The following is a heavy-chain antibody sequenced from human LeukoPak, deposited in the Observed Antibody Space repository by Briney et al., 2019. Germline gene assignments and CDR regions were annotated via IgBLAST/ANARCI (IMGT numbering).Heavy chain of an antibody. J-gene: IGHJ3*01. V-gene: IGHV4-34*01. Sequence: SETLSLTCAVYGGSFSGGYWSWIRQSPGKGLEWIGEINHSGSSTYNPSLKSRVTISVDTSKNQFSLNLSSVTAADTAEYYCARFPCNGYSCCSGIRAFDAWGQGTMVTVSS. CDR1: GGSFSGGY. CDR3: ARFPCNGYSCCSGIRAFDA. D-gene: IGHD2-15*01. CDR2: INHSGSS.